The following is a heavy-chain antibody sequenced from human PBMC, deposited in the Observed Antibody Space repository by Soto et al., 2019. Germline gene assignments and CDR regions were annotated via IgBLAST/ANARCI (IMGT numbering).Heavy chain of an antibody. CDR1: GFTFSSYS. CDR3: ASGTRNYHVPFRY. D-gene: IGHD1-7*01. Sequence: PGGSLRLSWAASGFTFSSYSMNWVRQASGKVLEWSSSFSSSSTYIYYADSVKFRFTIPRDNAKYSLYLQMNSLRAADTAVYYCASGTRNYHVPFRYWGQGTLVTVSS. V-gene: IGHV3-21*01. J-gene: IGHJ4*02. CDR2: FSSSSTYI.